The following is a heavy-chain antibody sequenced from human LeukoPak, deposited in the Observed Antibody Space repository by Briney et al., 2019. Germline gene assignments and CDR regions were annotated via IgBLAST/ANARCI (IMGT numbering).Heavy chain of an antibody. CDR2: IYSGGNT. Sequence: GGSLRLSCAASGFTVSSNYMSWVRQAPGKGLEWVSVIYSGGNTYYADSVKSRFTISRDNSKNTLYLQINSLRAEDTAVYYCARDRAGYYMDVWGKGTTVTVSS. J-gene: IGHJ6*03. V-gene: IGHV3-53*01. CDR3: ARDRAGYYMDV. CDR1: GFTVSSNY.